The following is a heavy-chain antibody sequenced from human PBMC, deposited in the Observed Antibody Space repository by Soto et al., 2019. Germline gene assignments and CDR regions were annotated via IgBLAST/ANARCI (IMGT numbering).Heavy chain of an antibody. Sequence: ASVKVSCKASGYTFTSYGISWVRQAPGQGLEWMGWISAYNGNTNYAQKLQGRVTMTTDTSTSTAYMDLRSLRYDDTAVYYCARAPLTIFGVVINYYYYGMDVWGQRSTVTASS. CDR1: GYTFTSYG. CDR3: ARAPLTIFGVVINYYYYGMDV. CDR2: ISAYNGNT. V-gene: IGHV1-18*04. D-gene: IGHD3-3*01. J-gene: IGHJ6*02.